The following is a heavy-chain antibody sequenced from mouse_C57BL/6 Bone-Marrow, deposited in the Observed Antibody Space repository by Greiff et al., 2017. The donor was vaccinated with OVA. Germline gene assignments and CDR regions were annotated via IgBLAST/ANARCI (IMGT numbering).Heavy chain of an antibody. CDR2: IYPRSGNT. Sequence: QVQLQQSGAELARPGASVKLSCKASGYTFTSSGISWVKQRTGQGLEWIGEIYPRSGNTYYNEKFKCKATLTADKSSSTAYMELRSLTSEDSAVYFCAKGYYGSSYEYFDVWGTGTTVTVSS. D-gene: IGHD1-1*01. CDR1: GYTFTSSG. CDR3: AKGYYGSSYEYFDV. V-gene: IGHV1-81*01. J-gene: IGHJ1*03.